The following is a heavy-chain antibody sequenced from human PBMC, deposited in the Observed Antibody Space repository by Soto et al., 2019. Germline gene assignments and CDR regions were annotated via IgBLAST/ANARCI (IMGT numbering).Heavy chain of an antibody. D-gene: IGHD6-25*01. J-gene: IGHJ6*02. CDR1: GGTFASYS. CDR3: ARDPVDLFGYMDV. V-gene: IGHV1-69*06. Sequence: QEELVQSGAEVKKPGSSVNVSCKASGGTFASYSITWVRQAPGQRLEWMGEIIPLLKTVNYAQKFQGRVTITGDRSTSTVYMALSRLRSDDTAVYYCARDPVDLFGYMDVWRHGTTVTVS. CDR2: IIPLLKTV.